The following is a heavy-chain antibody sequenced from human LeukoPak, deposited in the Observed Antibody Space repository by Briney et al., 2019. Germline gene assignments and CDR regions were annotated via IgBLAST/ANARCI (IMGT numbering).Heavy chain of an antibody. J-gene: IGHJ4*02. Sequence: PSETLSLTCTVSGGSISSGSYYWGWIRQPPGKGLEWIGSIYYSGSTYYNPSLKSRVTISVDTSKNQFSLKLSSVTAADTAVYYCALVRGVVFDYWGQGTLVTVSS. D-gene: IGHD3-10*01. V-gene: IGHV4-39*01. CDR2: IYYSGST. CDR1: GGSISSGSYY. CDR3: ALVRGVVFDY.